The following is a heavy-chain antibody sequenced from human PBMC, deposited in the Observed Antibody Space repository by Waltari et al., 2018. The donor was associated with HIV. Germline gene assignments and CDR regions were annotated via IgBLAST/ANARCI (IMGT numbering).Heavy chain of an antibody. CDR3: ARDYVEAVHYGMDV. CDR1: GFTFSSYG. CDR2: IWYDGNNK. D-gene: IGHD2-21*01. J-gene: IGHJ6*02. Sequence: QEQLVESGGGVVQPGRSLRLSCAASGFTFSSYGMHRVRQAPGKGLEWVAVIWYDGNNKYYADSVKGRFTISRDNSKNTLYLQMNSLRAEDTAVYHCARDYVEAVHYGMDVWGQGTMVTVSS. V-gene: IGHV3-33*01.